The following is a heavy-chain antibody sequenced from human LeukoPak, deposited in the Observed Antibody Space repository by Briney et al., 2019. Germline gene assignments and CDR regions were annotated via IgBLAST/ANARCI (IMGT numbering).Heavy chain of an antibody. J-gene: IGHJ4*02. CDR1: AYTFIIYF. CDR3: ARSGGDAIRPFDY. V-gene: IGHV1-46*01. CDR2: INPSGGST. D-gene: IGHD2-21*02. Sequence: ASVKVSCKASAYTFIIYFIHLVRQAPGQGLEWMGIINPSGGSTRYAQKFQGRVTMTRDTSTSTVYMEMSSLRSEDTAVYYCARSGGDAIRPFDYWGQGTLVTVSS.